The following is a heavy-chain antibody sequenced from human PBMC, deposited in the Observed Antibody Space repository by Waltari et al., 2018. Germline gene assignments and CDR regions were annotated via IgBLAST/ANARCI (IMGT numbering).Heavy chain of an antibody. V-gene: IGHV3-23*03. CDR3: AKDQRGGKDYYYYMDV. J-gene: IGHJ6*03. CDR2: IYSGGSST. Sequence: EVQLLESGGGLVQHGGSLRLSCAASGFTFRSYAMSWVRQAPGKGLEWVSVIYSGGSSTYYADSVKGRFTISRDNSKNTLYLQMNSLRAEDTAVYYCAKDQRGGKDYYYYMDVWGKGTTVTVSS. CDR1: GFTFRSYA. D-gene: IGHD2-15*01.